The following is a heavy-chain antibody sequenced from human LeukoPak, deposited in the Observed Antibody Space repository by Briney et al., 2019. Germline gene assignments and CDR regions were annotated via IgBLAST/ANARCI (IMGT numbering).Heavy chain of an antibody. V-gene: IGHV4-39*07. Sequence: SETLSLTCTVSGGSISSSSYYWGWIRQPPGKGLEWIGSIYYGGSTYYNPSLKSRVTISVDTSKNQFSLKLSSVTAADTAVYYCARDGGSSFRYFDYWGQGTLVTVSS. CDR1: GGSISSSSYY. CDR2: IYYGGST. CDR3: ARDGGSSFRYFDY. D-gene: IGHD2-2*01. J-gene: IGHJ4*02.